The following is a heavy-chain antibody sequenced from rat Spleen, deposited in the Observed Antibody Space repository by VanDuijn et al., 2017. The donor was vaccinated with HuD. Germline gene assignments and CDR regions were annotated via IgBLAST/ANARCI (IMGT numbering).Heavy chain of an antibody. D-gene: IGHD1-2*01. CDR1: GFSLTTYH. Sequence: QVQLKESGPGLVQPSQTLSLTCTVSGFSLTTYHVHWVRQSPGKGLEWMGVMWSHGDTSYNSALKSRLSITRDISKSQVFLKMNNLQTEDTAMYFCASGIAAFDYWGQGVMVTVSS. V-gene: IGHV2-32*01. J-gene: IGHJ2*01. CDR2: MWSHGDT. CDR3: ASGIAAFDY.